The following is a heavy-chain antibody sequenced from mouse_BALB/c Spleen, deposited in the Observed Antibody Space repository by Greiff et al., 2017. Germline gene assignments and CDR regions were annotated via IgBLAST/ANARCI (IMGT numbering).Heavy chain of an antibody. V-gene: IGHV5-6-5*01. J-gene: IGHJ2*01. CDR3: ARPYGYDEYYFDY. D-gene: IGHD2-2*01. Sequence: EVKLVESGGGLVKPGGSLKLSCAASGFTFSSYAMSWVRQTPEKRLEWVASISSGGSTYYPDSVKGRFTISRDNARNILYLQMSSLRSEDTAMYYCARPYGYDEYYFDYWGQGTTLTVSS. CDR2: ISSGGST. CDR1: GFTFSSYA.